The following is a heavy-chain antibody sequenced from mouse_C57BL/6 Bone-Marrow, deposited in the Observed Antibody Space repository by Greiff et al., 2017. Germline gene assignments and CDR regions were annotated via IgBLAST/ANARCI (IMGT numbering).Heavy chain of an antibody. Sequence: QVQLQQPGAELVKPGASVKLSCKASGYTFTSYWMHWVKQRPGQGLEWIGMIHPNSGSTNYNEKFKSKATLTVDKSSSTAYMQLSSLTSEDSAVYYCARYPAYYCGSSALAFGGQGTLVTVSA. CDR2: IHPNSGST. CDR1: GYTFTSYW. V-gene: IGHV1-64*01. J-gene: IGHJ3*01. CDR3: ARYPAYYCGSSALAF. D-gene: IGHD1-1*01.